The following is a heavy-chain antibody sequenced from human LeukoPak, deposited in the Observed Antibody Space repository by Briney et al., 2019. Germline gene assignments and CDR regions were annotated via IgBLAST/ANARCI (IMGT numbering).Heavy chain of an antibody. CDR1: GGSVSSGSYY. CDR2: IYYSGST. V-gene: IGHV4-61*01. D-gene: IGHD3-10*01. CDR3: ARSLPPGDYFDY. Sequence: PSETLSLTCTVSGGSVSSGSYYWSWIRQPPGKGLEWIGYIYYSGSTNYNPSLKSRVTISVDTSKNQFSLKLSSMTAADTAVYYCARSLPPGDYFDYWGQGTLVTVSS. J-gene: IGHJ4*02.